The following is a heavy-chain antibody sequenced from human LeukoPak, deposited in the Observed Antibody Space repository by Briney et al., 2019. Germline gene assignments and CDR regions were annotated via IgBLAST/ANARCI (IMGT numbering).Heavy chain of an antibody. Sequence: PGGSLRLSCAASGFTFSSYGMHWVRQAPGKGLEWVAVIWYDGSNKYYADSVKVRFTISRDNSKNTLYLQMNSLRAEDTAVYYCARDLGSSWSESFDYWGQGTLVTVSS. V-gene: IGHV3-33*01. J-gene: IGHJ4*02. D-gene: IGHD6-13*01. CDR3: ARDLGSSWSESFDY. CDR2: IWYDGSNK. CDR1: GFTFSSYG.